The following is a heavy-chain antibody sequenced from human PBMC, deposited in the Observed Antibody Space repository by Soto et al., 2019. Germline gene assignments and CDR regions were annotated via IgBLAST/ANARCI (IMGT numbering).Heavy chain of an antibody. J-gene: IGHJ5*02. D-gene: IGHD2-21*02. CDR1: GGTFSSYA. CDR2: IIPIFGTA. CDR3: ARDLGAYCGGDCHNWFDP. V-gene: IGHV1-69*13. Sequence: GASVKVSCKASGGTFSSYAISWVRQAPGQGLEWMGGIIPIFGTANYAQKFQGRVTITADESTSTAYMELSSLRSEDTAVDYCARDLGAYCGGDCHNWFDPWGQGTLVTVSS.